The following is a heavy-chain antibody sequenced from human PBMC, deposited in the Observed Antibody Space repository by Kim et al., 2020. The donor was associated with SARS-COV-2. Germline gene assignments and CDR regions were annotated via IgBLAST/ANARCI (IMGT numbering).Heavy chain of an antibody. J-gene: IGHJ4*02. Sequence: GGSLRLSCAASGFTFSDYYMSWIRQAPGKGLEWVSYISSSSSYTNYADSVKGRFTISRDNAKNSLYLQMNSLRAEDTAVYYCARVGRIQLWSPPDYWGQGTLVTVSS. D-gene: IGHD5-18*01. CDR2: ISSSSSYT. CDR1: GFTFSDYY. CDR3: ARVGRIQLWSPPDY. V-gene: IGHV3-11*05.